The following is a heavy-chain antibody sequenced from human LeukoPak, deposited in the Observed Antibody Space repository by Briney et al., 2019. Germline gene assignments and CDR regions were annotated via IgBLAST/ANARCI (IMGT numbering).Heavy chain of an antibody. J-gene: IGHJ5*02. Sequence: ASVKVSCKASGYTFTGYYMHWVRQAPGQGLEWMGWINPNSGGTNYAQKFQGRVTMTRDTSISTAYMELSRLRSDDTAVYYCARARRGCSGGSCYSNWFDPWGQGTLVTVSS. CDR2: INPNSGGT. CDR3: ARARRGCSGGSCYSNWFDP. CDR1: GYTFTGYY. D-gene: IGHD2-15*01. V-gene: IGHV1-2*02.